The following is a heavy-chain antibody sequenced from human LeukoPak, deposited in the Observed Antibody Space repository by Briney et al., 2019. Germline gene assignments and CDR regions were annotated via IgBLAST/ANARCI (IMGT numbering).Heavy chain of an antibody. CDR1: GFTFSRYW. D-gene: IGHD6-19*01. J-gene: IGHJ4*02. CDR3: AKPRENSSGVGRYFDY. Sequence: PGGSLRLSCAASGFTFSRYWMHWVRQAPGKGLEWVSAISGSGSSTYYADSVKGRFTISRDNSKNTLYLQMNSLRAEDTAVYYCAKPRENSSGVGRYFDYWGQGTLVTVSS. CDR2: ISGSGSST. V-gene: IGHV3-23*01.